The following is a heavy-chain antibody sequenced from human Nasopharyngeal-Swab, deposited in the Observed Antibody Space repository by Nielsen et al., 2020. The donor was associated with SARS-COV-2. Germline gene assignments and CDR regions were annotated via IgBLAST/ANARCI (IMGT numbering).Heavy chain of an antibody. V-gene: IGHV3-23*01. J-gene: IGHJ4*02. Sequence: GESLKISCAASGFTIANYAMSWVRQAPGKGLEWVSGISGSGGSTYSADSVKGQFTISKDNSRNTVYLQMNSLRAEDTAVYYCAKLGLFAGYDYSVAYWGQGTLVTVSS. CDR2: ISGSGGST. CDR3: AKLGLFAGYDYSVAY. D-gene: IGHD5/OR15-5a*01. CDR1: GFTIANYA.